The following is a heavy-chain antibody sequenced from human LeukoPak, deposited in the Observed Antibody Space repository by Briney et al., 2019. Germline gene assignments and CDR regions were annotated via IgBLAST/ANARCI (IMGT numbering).Heavy chain of an antibody. CDR3: AQAWRWLQLNY. CDR2: ISYDGSNK. CDR1: GFTFSSYC. Sequence: PGRSLRLSCAASGFTFSSYCMHWVRQAPGKGLEWVAVISYDGSNKYYADSVKGRFTISRDNSMNTLYLQMNSLRDEDTAVYYCAQAWRWLQLNYWGQGTLVTVSS. J-gene: IGHJ4*02. D-gene: IGHD5-24*01. V-gene: IGHV3-30*18.